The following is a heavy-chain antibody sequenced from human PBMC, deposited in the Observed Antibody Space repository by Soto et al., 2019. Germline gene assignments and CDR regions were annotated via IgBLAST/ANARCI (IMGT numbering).Heavy chain of an antibody. J-gene: IGHJ4*02. D-gene: IGHD2-2*01. V-gene: IGHV4-30-2*01. CDR2: FYHDGTT. CDR3: AGSRYCSSTTCYFFDY. Sequence: SETLSLTCSVSGASISSDGYSWSWIRQPPGKGLEWIGYFYHDGTTYYNPSLRSRVTISVDKSKNQFSLRLISVTAADTAVYYCAGSRYCSSTTCYFFDYWGQGALVTGS. CDR1: GASISSDGYS.